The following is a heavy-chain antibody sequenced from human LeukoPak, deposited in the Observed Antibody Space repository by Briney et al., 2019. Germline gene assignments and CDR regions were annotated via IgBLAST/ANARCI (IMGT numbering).Heavy chain of an antibody. D-gene: IGHD5-18*01. CDR2: INPNSGGT. Sequence: ASVKISCKASGYTFTSYYMHWVRQAPGQGLEWMGWINPNSGGTNYAQKFQGRVTMTRDTSISTAYMELSRLRSDDTAVYYCARVADSYGYSQLDYWGQGTLVTVSS. J-gene: IGHJ4*02. V-gene: IGHV1-2*02. CDR1: GYTFTSYY. CDR3: ARVADSYGYSQLDY.